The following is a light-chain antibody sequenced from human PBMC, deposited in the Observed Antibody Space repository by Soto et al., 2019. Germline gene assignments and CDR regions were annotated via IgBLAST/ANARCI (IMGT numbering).Light chain of an antibody. J-gene: IGKJ1*01. V-gene: IGKV3-11*01. CDR3: QQRHWPWT. CDR1: QSVGSW. Sequence: EIVLTQSPATLSLSPGERATLSCRASQSVGSWLAWYQQKPGQPPRLLSYDVSNRATGIPARFSGSGSGTDFTLTISSLDPEDFAVYYCQQRHWPWTFGQGTTVEVK. CDR2: DVS.